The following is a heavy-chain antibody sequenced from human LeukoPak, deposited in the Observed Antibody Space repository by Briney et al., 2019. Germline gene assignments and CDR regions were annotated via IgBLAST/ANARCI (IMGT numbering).Heavy chain of an antibody. CDR2: IYYSGST. D-gene: IGHD3-10*01. Sequence: ASETLSLTCTVSGGSISSSSYYWGWIRQPPGKGLEWIGSIYYSGSTYYNPSLKSRVTISVDTSKNQFSLKLSSVTAADTAVYYCARHPAYRFGEPRWGQGTLVTVSS. CDR1: GGSISSSSYY. J-gene: IGHJ4*02. V-gene: IGHV4-39*01. CDR3: ARHPAYRFGEPR.